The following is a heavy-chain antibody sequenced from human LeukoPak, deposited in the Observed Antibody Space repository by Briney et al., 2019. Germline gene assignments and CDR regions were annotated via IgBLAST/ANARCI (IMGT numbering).Heavy chain of an antibody. J-gene: IGHJ4*02. V-gene: IGHV3-48*03. Sequence: GGSLRLSCAASGLTFSSYEMNWVRQAPGKGLEWLSYISSSSNMIFYAESVKGRFTISRDNAKNSLYLQMNSLRAEDTAIYYCATASGGWYRYYFDSWAQGTLVTVSS. D-gene: IGHD6-13*01. CDR3: ATASGGWYRYYFDS. CDR1: GLTFSSYE. CDR2: ISSSSNMI.